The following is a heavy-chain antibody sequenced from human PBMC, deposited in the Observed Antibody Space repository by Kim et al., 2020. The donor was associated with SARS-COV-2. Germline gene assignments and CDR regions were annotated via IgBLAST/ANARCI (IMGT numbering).Heavy chain of an antibody. J-gene: IGHJ4*02. CDR1: GGSISSTSYF. V-gene: IGHV4-39*01. CDR3: ARRRRGRYYFDY. Sequence: SETLSLTCNVSGGSISSTSYFWGWIRQPPGKGLEWIGSIYYSGTTYFNPSLKSRVTISVDTSKNQFSLNLTSVTAADTAVYFCARRRRGRYYFDYWGQGTLVTVSS. CDR2: IYYSGTT.